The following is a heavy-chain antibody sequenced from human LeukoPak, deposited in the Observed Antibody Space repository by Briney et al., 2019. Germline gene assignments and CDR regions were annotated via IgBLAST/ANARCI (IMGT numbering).Heavy chain of an antibody. CDR2: IYPGDSDT. Sequence: GESLKISCKGSGYSFTSYWIGWVRQMPGKGLEWMGIIYPGDSDTRYSPSSQGQVTISADKSISTAYLQWSSLKASDTAMYYCASSVGYYDSSGYLDYWGQGTLVTVSS. V-gene: IGHV5-51*01. CDR3: ASSVGYYDSSGYLDY. J-gene: IGHJ4*02. CDR1: GYSFTSYW. D-gene: IGHD3-22*01.